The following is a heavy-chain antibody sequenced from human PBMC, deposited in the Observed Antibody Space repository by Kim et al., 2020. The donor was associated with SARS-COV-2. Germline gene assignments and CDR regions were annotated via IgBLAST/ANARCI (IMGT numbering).Heavy chain of an antibody. CDR3: ARLSFSVTHYGRVVGADYYYYYGMDV. D-gene: IGHD3-10*02. CDR1: GYSFTSYW. J-gene: IGHJ6*02. V-gene: IGHV5-51*01. CDR2: IYPGDSDT. Sequence: GESLKISCKGSGYSFTSYWIGWVRQMPGKGLEWMGIIYPGDSDTRYSPSFQGQVTISADKSISTAYLQWSSLKASDTAMYYCARLSFSVTHYGRVVGADYYYYYGMDVWGQGTTVTVSS.